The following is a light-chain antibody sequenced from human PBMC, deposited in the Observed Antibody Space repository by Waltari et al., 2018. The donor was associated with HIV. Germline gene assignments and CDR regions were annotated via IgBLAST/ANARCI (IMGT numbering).Light chain of an antibody. CDR1: STSIRSDT. CDR2: SNN. V-gene: IGLV1-44*01. Sequence: QSVLPQPPSASGTPGQRVTIPCSGSSTSIRSDTVNGYQQLPGMAPKLLIYSNNQRPSGVPDRFSGSKSGTSASLAISGLQSEDEADYYCAAWDDSLNGWVFGGGTKLTVL. J-gene: IGLJ3*02. CDR3: AAWDDSLNGWV.